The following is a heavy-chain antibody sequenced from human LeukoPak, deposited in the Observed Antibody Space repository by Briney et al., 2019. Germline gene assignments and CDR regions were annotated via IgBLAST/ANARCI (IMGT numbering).Heavy chain of an antibody. D-gene: IGHD3-10*01. Sequence: PSETLSLTCTVSGGSISSSSYYWGWIRQPPGKGLEWIGEINQRRNTNYNPSLKSRVTISIDTSKNQFSLKLSSVTAADTAVYYCARDRALYAFDIWGQGTMVTVSS. CDR2: INQRRNT. J-gene: IGHJ3*02. V-gene: IGHV4-39*07. CDR3: ARDRALYAFDI. CDR1: GGSISSSSYY.